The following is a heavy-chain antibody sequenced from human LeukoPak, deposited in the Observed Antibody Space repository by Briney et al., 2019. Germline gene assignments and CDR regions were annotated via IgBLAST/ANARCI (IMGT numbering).Heavy chain of an antibody. CDR3: ARIYSSSSSGGDYFDY. Sequence: GESLKISCKGSGYSFTSYWIGWVRQMPGKGLEWMGIIYPGDSDTRYSPSFQGQVTISADKSISTAYLQWSSLKASDTAMYYCARIYSSSSSGGDYFDYWGQGTLVTVS. CDR1: GYSFTSYW. D-gene: IGHD6-6*01. CDR2: IYPGDSDT. J-gene: IGHJ4*02. V-gene: IGHV5-51*01.